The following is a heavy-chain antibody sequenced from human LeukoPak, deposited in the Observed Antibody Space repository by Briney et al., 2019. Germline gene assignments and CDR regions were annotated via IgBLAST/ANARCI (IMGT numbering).Heavy chain of an antibody. D-gene: IGHD1-1*01. CDR3: ASLNWNVDY. CDR2: IYSAGST. CDR1: GFTVSSNY. J-gene: IGHJ4*02. Sequence: GGSLRLSCAASGFTVSSNYMTWVRQAPGKGLEWLSVIYSAGSTYYADSVKGRFTISRDNSKNTLYLQMNSLRTEDTAVYYCASLNWNVDYWGQGTLVTVSS. V-gene: IGHV3-53*05.